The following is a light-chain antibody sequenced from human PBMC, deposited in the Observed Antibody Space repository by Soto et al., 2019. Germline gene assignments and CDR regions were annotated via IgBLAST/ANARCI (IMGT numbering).Light chain of an antibody. V-gene: IGLV6-57*01. CDR2: EDN. J-gene: IGLJ3*02. CDR3: QSSDTDNLDWV. CDR1: SGGIASNY. Sequence: NFMLTQPHSVSESPGKTVVISCTRSSGGIASNYVQWYQQRPGSSPTTVIYEDNRRPSGVPDRFSGSVDRSSNSASLTISGLKTEDEADYYCQSSDTDNLDWVFGGGTKLTVL.